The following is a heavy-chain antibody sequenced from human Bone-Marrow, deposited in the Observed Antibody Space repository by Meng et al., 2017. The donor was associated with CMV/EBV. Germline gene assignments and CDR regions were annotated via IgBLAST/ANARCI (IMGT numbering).Heavy chain of an antibody. V-gene: IGHV1-8*01. D-gene: IGHD2-2*02. CDR2: MNPNSGNT. CDR1: GYTFTSYD. J-gene: IGHJ4*02. CDR3: ARVRGYCSSTSCYTPLGY. Sequence: ASVKVSCKASGYTFTSYDINWVRQATGQGLEWMGWMNPNSGNTGYAQKFQGRVTMTRDTSISTAYMELSRLRSDDTAVYYCARVRGYCSSTSCYTPLGYWGQGTLVTVSS.